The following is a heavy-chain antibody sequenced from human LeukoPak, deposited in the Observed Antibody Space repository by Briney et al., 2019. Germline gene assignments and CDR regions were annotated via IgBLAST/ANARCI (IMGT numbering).Heavy chain of an antibody. CDR2: IYYSGST. Sequence: SETLSLTCTVSGGSISSGDYYWSWIRQPPGKGLEWIGYIYYSGSTYYNPSLKSRVTISVDTSKNQFSLKLSSVTAADTAVYYCARAGCTNGVCYIHEGMNYFDYWGQGTLVTVSS. J-gene: IGHJ4*02. CDR1: GGSISSGDYY. D-gene: IGHD2-8*01. CDR3: ARAGCTNGVCYIHEGMNYFDY. V-gene: IGHV4-30-4*01.